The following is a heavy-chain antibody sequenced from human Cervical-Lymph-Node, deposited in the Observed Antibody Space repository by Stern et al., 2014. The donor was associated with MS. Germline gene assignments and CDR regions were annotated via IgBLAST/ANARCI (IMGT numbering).Heavy chain of an antibody. D-gene: IGHD6-19*01. CDR2: IRTKAYDYAT. J-gene: IGHJ6*02. V-gene: IGHV3-73*01. CDR1: GFIFSDSA. CDR3: TTTTNSRGWSADYYYYGMDV. Sequence: EVQLVQSGGGLVQPGGSLKLSCAVSGFIFSDSAIHWVRQASGKGLEWVGRIRTKAYDYATAYSASVRGRFTISRDDSTNTAYLQMNRLRTEDTAVYYCTTTTNSRGWSADYYYYGMDVWGQGTTLTVS.